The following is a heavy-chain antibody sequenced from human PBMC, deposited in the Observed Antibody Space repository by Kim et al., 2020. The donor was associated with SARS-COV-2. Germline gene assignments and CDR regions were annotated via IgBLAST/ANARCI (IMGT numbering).Heavy chain of an antibody. CDR3: AKDGRGLGVYEYCDY. Sequence: ADSGKGLFTISRDNSKNTLDMQMISLRVEDTAVYYCAKDGRGLGVYEYCDYWGQGTLVTVSS. J-gene: IGHJ4*02. D-gene: IGHD2-8*01. V-gene: IGHV3-30*02.